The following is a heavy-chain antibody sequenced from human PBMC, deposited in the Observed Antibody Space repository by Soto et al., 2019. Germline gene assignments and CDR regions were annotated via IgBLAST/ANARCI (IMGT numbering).Heavy chain of an antibody. Sequence: QVLLVQSSAEVKKPGSSVKVSCKASGGTFTSTAFSWVRQAPGQGLEWQGGIRPVLGTPNYAQKFQARLTVTADASTTTVHRELSSLRSDDTAVYYCASSSGLDHLLNYYGLNVWGQGPTVTVSS. D-gene: IGHD1-1*01. CDR3: ASSSGLDHLLNYYGLNV. J-gene: IGHJ6*02. V-gene: IGHV1-69*01. CDR2: IRPVLGTP. CDR1: GGTFTSTA.